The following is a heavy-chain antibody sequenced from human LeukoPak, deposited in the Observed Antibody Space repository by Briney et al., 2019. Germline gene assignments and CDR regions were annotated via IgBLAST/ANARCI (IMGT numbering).Heavy chain of an antibody. Sequence: PSETLSLTCTVSGGSISSYYWSWIRQPPGKGLEWIGYIYYSGSTNYNPSLKSRVTISVDMSKNQFSLKLSSVTAADTAVYYCARDSVVRGAGGYYFDYWGQGTLVTVSS. D-gene: IGHD3-10*01. CDR1: GGSISSYY. V-gene: IGHV4-59*12. CDR2: IYYSGST. J-gene: IGHJ4*02. CDR3: ARDSVVRGAGGYYFDY.